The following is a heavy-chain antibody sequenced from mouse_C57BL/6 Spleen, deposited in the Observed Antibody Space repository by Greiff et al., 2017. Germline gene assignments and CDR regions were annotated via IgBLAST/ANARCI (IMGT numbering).Heavy chain of an antibody. CDR1: GFTFSSYT. CDR3: ARTPDSSGYVFAY. CDR2: ISGGGGNT. D-gene: IGHD3-2*02. J-gene: IGHJ3*01. Sequence: EVQVVESGGGLVKPGGSLKLSCAASGFTFSSYTMSWVRQTPEKRLEWVATISGGGGNTYYPDSVKGRFTISRDNAKNTLYLQMSSLRSEDTALYYCARTPDSSGYVFAYWGQGTLVTVSA. V-gene: IGHV5-9*01.